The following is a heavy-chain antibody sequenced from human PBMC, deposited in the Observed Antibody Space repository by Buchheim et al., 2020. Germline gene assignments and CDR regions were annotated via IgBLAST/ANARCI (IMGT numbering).Heavy chain of an antibody. CDR3: ARAKSSSSGRKED. Sequence: QVQLQESGPGLVKPSETLSLTCTVSGGSISSYYWSWIRQPPGKGLEWIGYIYYSGSTNYNPPLKSRVTISVDTSKNQFSLKLSSVTAADTAVYYCARAKSSSSGRKEDWGQGTL. J-gene: IGHJ4*02. CDR2: IYYSGST. D-gene: IGHD6-13*01. V-gene: IGHV4-59*01. CDR1: GGSISSYY.